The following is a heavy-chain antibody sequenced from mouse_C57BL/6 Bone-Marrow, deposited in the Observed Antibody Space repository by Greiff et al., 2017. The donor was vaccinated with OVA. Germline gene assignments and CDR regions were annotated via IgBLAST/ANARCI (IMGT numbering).Heavy chain of an antibody. CDR1: GFTFSSYG. D-gene: IGHD1-1*01. CDR2: ISSGGSYT. CDR3: ARQHYYGSSYDMYYFDY. Sequence: DVKLVESGGDLVKPGGSLKLSCAASGFTFSSYGMSWVRQTPDKRLEWVATISSGGSYTYYPDSVKGRFTISRDNAKNTLYLQMSSLKSEDTAMYYCARQHYYGSSYDMYYFDYGGQGTTLTVSS. V-gene: IGHV5-6*02. J-gene: IGHJ2*01.